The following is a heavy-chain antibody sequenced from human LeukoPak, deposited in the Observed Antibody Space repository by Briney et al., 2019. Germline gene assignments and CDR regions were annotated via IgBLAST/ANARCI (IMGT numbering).Heavy chain of an antibody. CDR1: GGTFSSYA. J-gene: IGHJ4*02. CDR3: ASRDPDYYGSGSYRPFDY. V-gene: IGHV1-69*06. CDR2: IIPIFGTA. D-gene: IGHD3-10*01. Sequence: SVKVSCKASGGTFSSYAISWVRQAPGQGLEWMGGIIPIFGTANYAQKFQGRVTITADKSTSTAYMELSSLRSEDTAVYYCASRDPDYYGSGSYRPFDYWGQGTLVTVSS.